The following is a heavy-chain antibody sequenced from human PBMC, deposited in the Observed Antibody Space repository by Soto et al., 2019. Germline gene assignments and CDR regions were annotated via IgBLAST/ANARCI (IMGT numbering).Heavy chain of an antibody. D-gene: IGHD3-10*01. CDR3: ARPRSGSYRLDYYGMDV. CDR2: IYPGDSDS. V-gene: IGHV5-51*01. CDR1: GYSFASYW. Sequence: PVEALKISCEGSGYSFASYWIAWVRQMPGKGLEWMGIIYPGDSDSRYSPSFQGQVTISADKSISTAYLQWNSLKASDTAIYYCARPRSGSYRLDYYGMDVWGQGTTVTVS. J-gene: IGHJ6*02.